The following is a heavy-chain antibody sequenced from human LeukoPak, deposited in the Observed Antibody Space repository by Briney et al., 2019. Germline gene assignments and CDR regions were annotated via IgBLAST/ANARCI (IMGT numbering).Heavy chain of an antibody. CDR2: INHSGST. V-gene: IGHV4-34*01. J-gene: IGHJ4*02. CDR3: ARGGGSGSSPIDY. D-gene: IGHD3-10*01. CDR1: GFTFSTYW. Sequence: GSLRLSCAASGFTFSTYWMSWVRQAPGKGLEWIGEINHSGSTNYNPSLKSRVTISVDTSKNQFSLKLSSVTAADTAVYYCARGGGSGSSPIDYWGQGTLVTVSS.